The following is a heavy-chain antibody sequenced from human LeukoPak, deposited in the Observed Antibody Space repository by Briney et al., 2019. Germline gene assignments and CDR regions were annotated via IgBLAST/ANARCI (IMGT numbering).Heavy chain of an antibody. D-gene: IGHD5-12*01. CDR2: MNPNSGNT. CDR3: ARASATIRGRNIDY. CDR1: GYTFTSYD. V-gene: IGHV1-8*03. J-gene: IGHJ4*02. Sequence: GASVKVSCKASGYTFTSYDINWVRQATGQGLEWMGWMNPNSGNTGYAQKFQGRATITRNTSISTAYMELSSLRSEDTAVYYCARASATIRGRNIDYWGQGTLVTVSS.